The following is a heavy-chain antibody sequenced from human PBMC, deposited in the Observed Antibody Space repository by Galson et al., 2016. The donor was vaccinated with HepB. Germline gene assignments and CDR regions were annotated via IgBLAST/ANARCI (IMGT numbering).Heavy chain of an antibody. J-gene: IGHJ4*02. V-gene: IGHV3-33*01. D-gene: IGHD3-10*01. CDR3: AGGRVRNY. Sequence: SLRLSCAASGFTFSNSGMHWVRQAPGKGLEWVGVVWYDGSRTYYPDSVKGRFTISRDNSKNTIYLQMNSLRAEDTAIYYCAGGRVRNYWGQGTLVTVSS. CDR1: GFTFSNSG. CDR2: VWYDGSRT.